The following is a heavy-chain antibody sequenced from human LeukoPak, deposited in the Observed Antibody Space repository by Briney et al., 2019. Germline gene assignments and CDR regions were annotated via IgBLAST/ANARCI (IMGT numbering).Heavy chain of an antibody. V-gene: IGHV3-30*04. CDR2: ISYDGSNK. CDR1: GFTFSSYS. J-gene: IGHJ5*02. CDR3: AGGIAVAGTWFDH. Sequence: PGGSLRLSCAASGFTFSSYSMPWVRQAPGKGLEWVAVISYDGSNKYYADAVKGRFTISRDNSKNTLYLQIISLRAADTAVYYCAGGIAVAGTWFDHWGQGTLVTVSS. D-gene: IGHD6-19*01.